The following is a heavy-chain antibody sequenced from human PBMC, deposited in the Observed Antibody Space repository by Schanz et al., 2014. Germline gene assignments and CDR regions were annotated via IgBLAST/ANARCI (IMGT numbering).Heavy chain of an antibody. V-gene: IGHV3-53*01. Sequence: DVQLVDSGGGLVQPGGSLRLSCAASGFTVSNSYIHWVRQAPGKGLEWVSTIYSSGSTYYADSVRGRFTISRDNSKNTLYLQMNSLRAEDTAVYYCAKDHAGSDILTALGNWGQGTLVTVSP. CDR1: GFTVSNSY. CDR3: AKDHAGSDILTALGN. CDR2: IYSSGST. J-gene: IGHJ4*02. D-gene: IGHD3-9*01.